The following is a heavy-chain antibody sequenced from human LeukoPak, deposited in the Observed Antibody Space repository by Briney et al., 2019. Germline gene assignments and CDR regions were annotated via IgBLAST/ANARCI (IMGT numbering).Heavy chain of an antibody. J-gene: IGHJ4*02. CDR3: ARDDTSYIQRYHFDY. CDR1: GFTFNTFP. V-gene: IGHV3-30-3*01. CDR2: ISYDGTNE. D-gene: IGHD3-9*01. Sequence: GRSLRLSCAASGFTFNTFPMHWVRQTPGKRLEWVAIISYDGTNEHYADSVKGRFTISRDNSKSTLYLQMNSLRPEDTALYYCARDDTSYIQRYHFDYWGQGTLVIVSS.